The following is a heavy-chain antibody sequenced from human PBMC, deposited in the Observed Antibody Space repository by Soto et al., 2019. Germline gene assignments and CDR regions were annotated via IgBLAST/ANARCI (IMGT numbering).Heavy chain of an antibody. V-gene: IGHV3-30-3*01. CDR2: ISYDGSNK. CDR1: GFTFSSYA. J-gene: IGHJ4*02. CDR3: ARGARRYSSGWFTALDY. D-gene: IGHD6-19*01. Sequence: QVQLVESGGGVVQPGRSLRLSCAASGFTFSSYAMHWVRQAPGKGLEWVAVISYDGSNKYYADSVKGRFTISRDNSKNTLYLQMNSLRAEDTAVYYCARGARRYSSGWFTALDYWGQRTLVTVSS.